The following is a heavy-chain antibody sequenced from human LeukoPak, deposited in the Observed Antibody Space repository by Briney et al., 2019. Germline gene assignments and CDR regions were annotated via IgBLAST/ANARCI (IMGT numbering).Heavy chain of an antibody. CDR1: GGTFSSYA. CDR3: ARDDYYDSSGYYTLDY. Sequence: SVKVSCKASGGTFSSYAISWVRQAPGQGLEWMGGIIPIFGTANYAQKFQGRVTITADESMSTAYMELSSLRSEDTAVYYCARDDYYDSSGYYTLDYWGQGTLVTVSS. CDR2: IIPIFGTA. V-gene: IGHV1-69*13. J-gene: IGHJ4*02. D-gene: IGHD3-22*01.